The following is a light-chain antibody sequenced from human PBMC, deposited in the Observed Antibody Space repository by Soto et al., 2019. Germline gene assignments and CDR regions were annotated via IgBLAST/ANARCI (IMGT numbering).Light chain of an antibody. CDR3: CSYAGSSPYV. Sequence: LTQPASVSGSPGQSITISCTGTSSDVGSYNLVSWYQQHPGKAPKLMIYEGSKRPSGVSNRFSGSKSGNTASLTISGLQAEDEADYYCCSYAGSSPYVFGTGTKVTVL. V-gene: IGLV2-23*01. CDR2: EGS. CDR1: SSDVGSYNL. J-gene: IGLJ1*01.